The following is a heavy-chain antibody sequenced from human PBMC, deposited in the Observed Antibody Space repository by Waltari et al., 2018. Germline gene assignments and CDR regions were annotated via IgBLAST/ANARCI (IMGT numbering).Heavy chain of an antibody. Sequence: VQLVQSGAEVKKPGASVKVSCKASGYNFTGSYMHRVRKMPGKGLEWMVIIYPVDSDTRYSPSFQGQVTISADKSISTAYLQWSSLKASDTAMYYCARTKTRYSSSSESDYWGQGTLVTVSS. CDR1: GYNFTGSY. CDR3: ARTKTRYSSSSESDY. D-gene: IGHD6-6*01. J-gene: IGHJ4*02. CDR2: IYPVDSDT. V-gene: IGHV5-51*01.